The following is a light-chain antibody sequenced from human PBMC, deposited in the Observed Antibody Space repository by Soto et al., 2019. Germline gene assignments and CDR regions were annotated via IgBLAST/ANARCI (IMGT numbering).Light chain of an antibody. Sequence: QSVLTQPPSVSGAPGQRVTISCTGNSSNIGAGYDVHWYQQLPGTAPKLLIYGNSNRPSGVPDRFSGSKSGTSASLAITGLQAEDEAVYYCQSYDSSLGGSVFGTGTKLTVL. CDR2: GNS. CDR3: QSYDSSLGGSV. CDR1: SSNIGAGYD. J-gene: IGLJ1*01. V-gene: IGLV1-40*01.